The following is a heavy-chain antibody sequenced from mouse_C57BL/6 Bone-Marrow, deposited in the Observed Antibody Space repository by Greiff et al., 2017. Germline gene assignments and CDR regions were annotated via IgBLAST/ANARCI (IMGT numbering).Heavy chain of an antibody. J-gene: IGHJ3*01. CDR2: IYPNNGGN. CDR3: ARIYYGNWGFAY. V-gene: IGHV1-34*01. CDR1: GYTFTDYY. Sequence: VQLQQSGPELVKPGASVKMSCKASGYTFTDYYMHWVKQSHGTSRAWIGYIYPNNGGNGSNQKFKGKATLTVDKSSSTAYMELRSLTSEDSAVYYCARIYYGNWGFAYWGQGTLVTVSA. D-gene: IGHD2-1*01.